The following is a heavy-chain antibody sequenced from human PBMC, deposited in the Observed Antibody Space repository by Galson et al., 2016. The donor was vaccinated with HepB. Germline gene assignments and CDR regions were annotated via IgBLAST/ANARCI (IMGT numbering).Heavy chain of an antibody. J-gene: IGHJ3*02. V-gene: IGHV4-39*07. CDR3: ARVGSYAFDI. CDR2: IYYSGSA. CDR1: GGSISSSSYY. D-gene: IGHD3-16*01. Sequence: ETLSLTCTVSGGSISSSSYYWGWIRQPPGKGLEWIGSIYYSGSAYYNPSLQSRVTISVDTSKNQFSLKLTTVTAADTAVYYCARVGSYAFDIWGQGTMVTVSS.